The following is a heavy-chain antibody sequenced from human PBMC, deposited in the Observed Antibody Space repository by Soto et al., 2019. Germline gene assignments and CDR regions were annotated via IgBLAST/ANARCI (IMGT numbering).Heavy chain of an antibody. V-gene: IGHV1-3*01. CDR3: ARGPSPYCTNGVCYPYYFDY. D-gene: IGHD2-8*01. Sequence: GASVKVSCKASGYTFTSYAMHWVRQAPGQRLEWMGWINAGNGNTKYSQKFQGRVTITRDTSASTAYMELSSLRSEDTAVYYCARGPSPYCTNGVCYPYYFDYWGQGTLVTVSS. J-gene: IGHJ4*02. CDR2: INAGNGNT. CDR1: GYTFTSYA.